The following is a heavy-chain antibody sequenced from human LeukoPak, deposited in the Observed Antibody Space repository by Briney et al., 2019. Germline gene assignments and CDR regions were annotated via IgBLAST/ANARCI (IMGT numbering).Heavy chain of an antibody. D-gene: IGHD3-22*01. CDR3: ARGVNYYDSSGYYFSY. J-gene: IGHJ4*02. Sequence: PGGSLRLSCAASGFTFSSYEMNWVRQAPGKGLELVSYISSSGSSIYYADSVKGRFTISRDNAKNSLYLQMNSLRAEDTAVYYCARGVNYYDSSGYYFSYWGQGTLVTVSS. CDR1: GFTFSSYE. V-gene: IGHV3-48*03. CDR2: ISSSGSSI.